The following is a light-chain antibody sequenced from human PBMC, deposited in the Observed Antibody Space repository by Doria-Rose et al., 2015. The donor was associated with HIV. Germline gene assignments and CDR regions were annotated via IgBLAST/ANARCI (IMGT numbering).Light chain of an antibody. CDR3: QHHNNWPPT. V-gene: IGKV3-15*01. CDR1: QSVSSN. J-gene: IGKJ1*01. CDR2: GAS. Sequence: ELVMTQSPATLSVSPGERATLSCRASQSVSSNLTWYQQKPGQAPRLLIYGASTRATGIPARFSGSGSGTEFTLTISSMQSEDFAVYYCQHHNNWPPTFGQGTKVEIK.